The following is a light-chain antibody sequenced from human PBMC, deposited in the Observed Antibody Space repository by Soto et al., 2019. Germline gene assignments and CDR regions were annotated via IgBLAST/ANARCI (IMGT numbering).Light chain of an antibody. CDR2: GAS. Sequence: IVMTQSPDPLSVSSGERATLSCRASQSVNIDLAWHQQTPGQAPRPLIYGASTRATGVPPTFSGSASGTEFTLTISSLQSEDFTVYYCQQYNKWPLTFGQGTKVDIK. CDR3: QQYNKWPLT. J-gene: IGKJ1*01. V-gene: IGKV3-15*01. CDR1: QSVNID.